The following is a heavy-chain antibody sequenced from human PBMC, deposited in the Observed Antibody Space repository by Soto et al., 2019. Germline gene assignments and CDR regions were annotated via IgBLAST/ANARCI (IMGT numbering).Heavy chain of an antibody. CDR3: VRWGGLLRAFDI. D-gene: IGHD3-16*01. CDR1: GFTFSSYS. CDR2: ISSSSSYI. J-gene: IGHJ3*02. V-gene: IGHV3-21*01. Sequence: EVQLVESGGGLVKPGGSLRLSCAASGFTFSSYSMNWVRQAPGKGLEWVSSISSSSSYIYYADSVKGRFTISRDNAKNSLYLQMNSLRAEDTAVYYCVRWGGLLRAFDIWGQGTMVTVSS.